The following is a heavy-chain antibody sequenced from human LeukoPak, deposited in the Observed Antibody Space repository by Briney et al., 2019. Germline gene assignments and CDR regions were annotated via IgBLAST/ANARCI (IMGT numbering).Heavy chain of an antibody. V-gene: IGHV1-45*02. D-gene: IGHD2-15*01. CDR2: ITPFNGNT. CDR1: GYTFTYRY. J-gene: IGHJ6*02. CDR3: ASGDIVTAGYYYGMDV. Sequence: SVKVSCKASGYTFTYRYLHWVRQAPGQALEWMGWITPFNGNTNYAQKFQDRVTITRDRSMSTAYMELSSLRSEDTAMYYCASGDIVTAGYYYGMDVWGQGTRSPSP.